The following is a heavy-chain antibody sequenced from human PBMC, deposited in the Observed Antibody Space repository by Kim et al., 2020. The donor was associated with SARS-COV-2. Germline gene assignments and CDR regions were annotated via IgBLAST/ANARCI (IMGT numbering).Heavy chain of an antibody. D-gene: IGHD6-13*01. Sequence: ASVKVSCKASGYTFTGYYMHWVRQAPGQGLEWMGRINPNSGGTNYAQKFQGRVTMTRDTSISTAYMELSRLRSDDTAVYYCARVLAAAGTEYYFDYWGQGTLVTVSS. V-gene: IGHV1-2*06. CDR1: GYTFTGYY. CDR3: ARVLAAAGTEYYFDY. CDR2: INPNSGGT. J-gene: IGHJ4*02.